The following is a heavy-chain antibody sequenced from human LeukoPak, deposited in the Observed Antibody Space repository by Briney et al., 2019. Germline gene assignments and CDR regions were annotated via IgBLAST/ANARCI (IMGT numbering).Heavy chain of an antibody. CDR1: GFTFSNAW. CDR3: AKDHYYGSGSYYYYYMDV. CDR2: ISGTGSST. J-gene: IGHJ6*03. Sequence: GGSLRLSCAASGFTFSNAWMSWVRQAPGKGLEWVSAISGTGSSTYYADSVKGRFTISRDNSKNTLYLQMNSLRAEDTAVYYCAKDHYYGSGSYYYYYMDVWGKGTTVTVSS. V-gene: IGHV3-23*01. D-gene: IGHD3-10*01.